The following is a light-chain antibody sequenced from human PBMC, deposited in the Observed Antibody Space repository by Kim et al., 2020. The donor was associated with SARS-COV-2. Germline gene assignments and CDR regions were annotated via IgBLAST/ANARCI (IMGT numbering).Light chain of an antibody. CDR2: QDK. CDR3: QAWDTTVV. J-gene: IGLJ2*01. Sequence: SYELTQPPSVSVPPGQTASITCSGDQLGDKYVCWYQQKPGQSPVLVIYQDKNRPSGIPERFSGSNSGNTATLTISGTQAMDEADYYCQAWDTTVVFGGGTQLTVL. V-gene: IGLV3-1*01. CDR1: QLGDKY.